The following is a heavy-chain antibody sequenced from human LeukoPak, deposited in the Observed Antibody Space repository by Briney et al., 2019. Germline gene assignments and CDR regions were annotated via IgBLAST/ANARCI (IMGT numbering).Heavy chain of an antibody. V-gene: IGHV4-59*01. D-gene: IGHD3-10*01. CDR1: GGSISSYY. J-gene: IGHJ5*02. CDR2: IYYSGST. Sequence: SETLSLTCTVSGGSISSYYWSWIRQPPGKGLEWIGYIYYSGSTYYKPSLKSRVTISVDTSKNQFSLKLSSVTTADTAVYYCARGGYYGSGNDFRFDPWGQGTLVTVSS. CDR3: ARGGYYGSGNDFRFDP.